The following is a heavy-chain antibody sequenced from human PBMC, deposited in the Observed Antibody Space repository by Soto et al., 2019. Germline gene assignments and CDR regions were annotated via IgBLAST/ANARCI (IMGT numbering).Heavy chain of an antibody. CDR3: ARDRGSKLYYYYYGMDV. Sequence: QTLSLTCAISGDSVSSNSAAWNWIRQSPSRGLEWLGRTYYRSKWYNDYAVSVKSRITINPDTSKNQFSLQLNSVTPEDTAVYYCARDRGSKLYYYYYGMDVWGKGTTVTVSS. D-gene: IGHD6-6*01. CDR2: TYYRSKWYN. V-gene: IGHV6-1*01. CDR1: GDSVSSNSAA. J-gene: IGHJ6*04.